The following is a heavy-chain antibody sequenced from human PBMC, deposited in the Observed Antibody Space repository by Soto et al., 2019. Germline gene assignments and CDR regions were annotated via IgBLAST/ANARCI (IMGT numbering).Heavy chain of an antibody. D-gene: IGHD6-19*01. CDR2: ISGSGRSI. J-gene: IGHJ4*02. Sequence: PGGSLRLSCVASGFTFSSYTMSWVRQAPGKGLVWVSSISGSGRSIYYADSLKGRFTISRDNTKNSLNLQMNGLRGEDTAVYFCARDPYSTGWYDYWGRGTLVTVSS. CDR1: GFTFSSYT. V-gene: IGHV3-21*01. CDR3: ARDPYSTGWYDY.